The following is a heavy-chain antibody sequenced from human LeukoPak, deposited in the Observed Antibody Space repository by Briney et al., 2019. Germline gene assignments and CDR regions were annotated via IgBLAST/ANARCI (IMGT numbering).Heavy chain of an antibody. J-gene: IGHJ5*02. Sequence: PSETLSLTCTVSGGSISSYYWSWIRQPPGKGLEWIGYIYYSGSTNYNLSLKSRVTISVDTSKNQFSLKLSSVTAADTAVYYCARDRVWFDPWGQGTLVTVSS. CDR1: GGSISSYY. CDR2: IYYSGST. CDR3: ARDRVWFDP. V-gene: IGHV4-59*01. D-gene: IGHD3-10*01.